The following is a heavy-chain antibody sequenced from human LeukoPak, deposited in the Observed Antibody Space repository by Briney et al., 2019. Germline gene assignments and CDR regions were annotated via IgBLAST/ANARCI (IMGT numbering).Heavy chain of an antibody. J-gene: IGHJ4*02. Sequence: SETLSLTCAVYGGSFSGYYWSWIRQPPGKGLEWIGEINHSGSTNYNPSLKSRVTKSVDTSKNQFSLKLSSVTAADTAVYYCARAPYSNYVFDYWGQGALVTVSS. CDR2: INHSGST. D-gene: IGHD4-11*01. CDR3: ARAPYSNYVFDY. V-gene: IGHV4-34*01. CDR1: GGSFSGYY.